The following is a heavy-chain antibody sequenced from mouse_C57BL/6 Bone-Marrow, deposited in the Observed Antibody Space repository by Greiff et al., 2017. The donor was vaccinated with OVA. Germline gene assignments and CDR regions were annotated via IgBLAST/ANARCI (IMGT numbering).Heavy chain of an antibody. CDR3: ARVKGNAMDY. CDR2: IDPSDSYT. V-gene: IGHV1-69*01. Sequence: QVQLQQPGAELVMPGASVKLSCKASGYTFTSYWMHWVKQRPGQGLEWIGEIDPSDSYTNYNQKFKGKSTLTVDKSSSTAYMQLSSLTSEDSAVYYCARVKGNAMDYWGQGTSVTVSS. CDR1: GYTFTSYW. J-gene: IGHJ4*01.